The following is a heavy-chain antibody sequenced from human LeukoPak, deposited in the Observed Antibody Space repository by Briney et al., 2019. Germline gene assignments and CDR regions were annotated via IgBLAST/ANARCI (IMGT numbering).Heavy chain of an antibody. V-gene: IGHV3-23*01. Sequence: PGGSLRLSCAGSGFPFSIYGMNWVRQAPGKGLEWVSGISPGGGPTYYADSVKGRFTISRDDSKNTLYLQMNSLRAEDTAVYYCAREVQGYYGSGSGYYFDYWGQGTLVTVSS. CDR1: GFPFSIYG. D-gene: IGHD3-10*01. J-gene: IGHJ4*02. CDR3: AREVQGYYGSGSGYYFDY. CDR2: ISPGGGPT.